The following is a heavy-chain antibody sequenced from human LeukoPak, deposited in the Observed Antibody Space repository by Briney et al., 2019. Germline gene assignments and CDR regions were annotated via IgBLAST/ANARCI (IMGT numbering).Heavy chain of an antibody. CDR3: ARLTGRDTSDWPYFHY. CDR1: GSSIRSSSYH. V-gene: IGHV4-39*01. CDR2: IHYSGST. Sequence: SEPLSLTCTVSGSSIRSSSYHWGWVRQPPGKGLEWIGNIHYSGSTSYNPSLKSRVTLSVDTSKNQFSLKLSSVTAADTAVFYCARLTGRDTSDWPYFHYWGQGALVTVSS. D-gene: IGHD2-2*01. J-gene: IGHJ4*01.